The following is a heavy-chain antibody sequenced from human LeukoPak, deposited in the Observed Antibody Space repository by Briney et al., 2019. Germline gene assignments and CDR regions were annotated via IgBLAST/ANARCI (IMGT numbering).Heavy chain of an antibody. D-gene: IGHD1-26*01. CDR1: GFTFRNYG. V-gene: IGHV3-33*01. CDR3: TRGGSPPEALGDALDI. Sequence: PGTSLRLSCAPSGFTFRNYGMHWVRQAPGKGLEWVSGLWYDGRNKAYADSVKGRFTISRDNSENMLYLQMNSLRDEDTAVYYCTRGGSPPEALGDALDIWGQGIMVTVSS. CDR2: LWYDGRNK. J-gene: IGHJ3*02.